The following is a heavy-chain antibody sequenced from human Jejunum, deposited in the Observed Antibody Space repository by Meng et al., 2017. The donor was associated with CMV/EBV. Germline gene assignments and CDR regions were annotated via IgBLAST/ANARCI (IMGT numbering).Heavy chain of an antibody. CDR2: INPNSGDT. V-gene: IGHV1-2*02. Sequence: SCKASGYSFTGYYMHWVRQAPGQGLEWMGWINPNSGDTNYAQKFQGRVTMTRDTSITTAYMELSRLRSDDTAVYCCARYVGGWYYFDYWGQGTLVTVSS. J-gene: IGHJ4*02. CDR3: ARYVGGWYYFDY. CDR1: GYSFTGYY. D-gene: IGHD6-19*01.